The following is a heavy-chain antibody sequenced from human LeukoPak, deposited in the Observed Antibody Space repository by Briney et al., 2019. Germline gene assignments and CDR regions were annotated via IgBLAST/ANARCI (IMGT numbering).Heavy chain of an antibody. CDR1: GFTFSSYE. CDR2: ISSSGSTI. D-gene: IGHD3-3*01. V-gene: IGHV3-48*03. Sequence: GGSLRLSCAASGFTFSSYEMNWVRQAPGKGLEWVSYISSSGSTIYYADSVKGRFTISRDNAKNSLYLQMNSLRVEDTAVYYCARDFFTTGYYYGMDVWGQGTTVTVSS. CDR3: ARDFFTTGYYYGMDV. J-gene: IGHJ6*02.